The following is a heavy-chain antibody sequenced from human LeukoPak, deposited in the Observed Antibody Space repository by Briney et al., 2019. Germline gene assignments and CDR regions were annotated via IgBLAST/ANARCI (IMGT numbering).Heavy chain of an antibody. J-gene: IGHJ4*02. CDR1: GFTFSDYY. Sequence: GGSLRLSCAASGFTFSDYYMSWIRQAPGKGLEWVSYIRSSGSTIYYADSVKGRFTISRDNTKNSLYLQMDSLRAEDTAVYYCARRGSDYFYFDSWGKGPLVTVSP. V-gene: IGHV3-11*01. D-gene: IGHD5-12*01. CDR3: ARRGSDYFYFDS. CDR2: IRSSGSTI.